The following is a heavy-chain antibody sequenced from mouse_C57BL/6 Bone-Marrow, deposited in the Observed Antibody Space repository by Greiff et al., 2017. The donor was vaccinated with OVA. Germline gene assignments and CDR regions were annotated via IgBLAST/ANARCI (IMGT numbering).Heavy chain of an antibody. CDR3: ARRGYYYGSRGAMDY. CDR2: IYPRSGNT. V-gene: IGHV1-81*01. J-gene: IGHJ4*01. D-gene: IGHD1-1*01. CDR1: GYTFPSYG. Sequence: QVQLQQSGAELARPGASVKLSCKASGYTFPSYGISWVKQRTGQGLEWIGEIYPRSGNTYYNEKFKGKATLTADKSSSTAYMELRSLTSEDSAVYFCARRGYYYGSRGAMDYWGQGTSVTVSS.